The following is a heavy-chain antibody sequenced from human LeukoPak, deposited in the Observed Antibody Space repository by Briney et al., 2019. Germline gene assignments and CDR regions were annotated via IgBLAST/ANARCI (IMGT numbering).Heavy chain of an antibody. V-gene: IGHV3-30-3*01. D-gene: IGHD3-3*02. Sequence: PGGSLRLSCAASGFTFSSYAMHWVRQAPGKGLEWVAVISYDGSNKYYADSVKGRFTVSRDNSKDTLYLQMNSLRADDTAVYYCAKAFSGGKWTPDYWGQGTLVTVSS. CDR2: ISYDGSNK. CDR3: AKAFSGGKWTPDY. J-gene: IGHJ4*02. CDR1: GFTFSSYA.